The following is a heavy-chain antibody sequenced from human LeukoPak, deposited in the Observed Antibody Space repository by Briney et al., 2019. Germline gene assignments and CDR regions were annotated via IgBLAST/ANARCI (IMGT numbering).Heavy chain of an antibody. Sequence: PSETLSLTCTVCMVSITSNYWSWLRQPPGKGLEWIGYMFHGGSTNYNPSLKSRVTISVDTSKNQSSLKLTSVTAADTAVYYGASRAYYDSSGLDYWGQGILVTVSS. J-gene: IGHJ4*02. V-gene: IGHV4-59*01. CDR3: ASRAYYDSSGLDY. CDR1: MVSITSNY. D-gene: IGHD3-22*01. CDR2: MFHGGST.